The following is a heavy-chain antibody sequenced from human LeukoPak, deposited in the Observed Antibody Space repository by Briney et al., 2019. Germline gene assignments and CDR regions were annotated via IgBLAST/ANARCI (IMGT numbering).Heavy chain of an antibody. CDR2: IYYSGST. Sequence: ETLSLTCTVSGGSISSYYWSWIRQPPGKGLEWIGYIYYSGSTNYNPSLKSRVTISVDTSKNQFSLKLSSVTAADTAVCYCAKVDTAMVTFDYWGQGTLVTVSS. J-gene: IGHJ4*02. V-gene: IGHV4-59*01. CDR3: AKVDTAMVTFDY. CDR1: GGSISSYY. D-gene: IGHD5-18*01.